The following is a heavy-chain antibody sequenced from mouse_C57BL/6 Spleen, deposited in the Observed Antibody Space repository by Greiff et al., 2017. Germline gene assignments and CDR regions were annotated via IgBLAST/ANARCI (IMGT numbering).Heavy chain of an antibody. Sequence: EVKLVESGGGLVKPGGSLKLSCAASGFTFSSYTMSWVRQTPEKRLEWVATISGGGGNTYYPDSVKGRFTISRDNAKNTLYMQMSSLRSEDTALYYCARHLYDGYYAMDYWGQGTSVTVSS. CDR3: ARHLYDGYYAMDY. D-gene: IGHD2-3*01. CDR2: ISGGGGNT. V-gene: IGHV5-9*01. J-gene: IGHJ4*01. CDR1: GFTFSSYT.